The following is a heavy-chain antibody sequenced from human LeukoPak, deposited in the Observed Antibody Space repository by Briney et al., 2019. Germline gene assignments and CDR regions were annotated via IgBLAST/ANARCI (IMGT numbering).Heavy chain of an antibody. CDR3: ARDQDDYTPLGY. D-gene: IGHD5-24*01. V-gene: IGHV3-11*06. CDR1: GFTFSDYY. CDR2: ISGSSSYT. Sequence: GGSLRLSCAASGFTFSDYYMSWIRQAPGKGLEWVSYISGSSSYTNYADSVKGRFTISRDNAKNSLYLQMNSLRAEDTAVYYCARDQDDYTPLGYWGQGTLVTVSS. J-gene: IGHJ4*02.